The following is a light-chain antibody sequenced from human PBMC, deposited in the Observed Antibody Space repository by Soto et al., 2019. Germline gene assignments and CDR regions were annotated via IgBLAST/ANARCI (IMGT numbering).Light chain of an antibody. CDR1: QSISSW. CDR2: DAS. CDR3: QQSYNTPRT. V-gene: IGKV1-5*01. J-gene: IGKJ1*01. Sequence: DIQMTQSPSTLSASVGDRFTITCRASQSISSWLAWYQQKPGKAPKLLIYDASSLESGVPSRFSGSGSGTDFTLTISSLQPEDSATYYCQQSYNTPRTFGQGTKVDIK.